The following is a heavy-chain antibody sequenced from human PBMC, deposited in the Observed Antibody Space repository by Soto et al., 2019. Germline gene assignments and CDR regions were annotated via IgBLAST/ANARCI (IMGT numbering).Heavy chain of an antibody. J-gene: IGHJ3*02. D-gene: IGHD3-22*01. CDR1: GGSISSVGYY. V-gene: IGHV4-31*03. CDR3: ARVGCYDGSGYNAFHI. Sequence: SEILSLTSTVSGGSISSVGYYWSWIRQHPGKGLEWIGYIYYSGSTYYNPSLKSRVTISVDTSKNQFSLKLSSVTAADTAVYYCARVGCYDGSGYNAFHIWGQGTMVTVSS. CDR2: IYYSGST.